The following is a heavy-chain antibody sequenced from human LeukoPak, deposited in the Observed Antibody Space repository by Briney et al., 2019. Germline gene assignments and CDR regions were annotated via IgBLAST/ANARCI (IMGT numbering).Heavy chain of an antibody. Sequence: GASVKVSCKASGYTFPNYDINWVRQAPGQGREWMGWMNFNSGNTGYAQKFQGRVTMTRNTAISTVYMELSSLKSEDTAIYYCAKVGLGNTAIHIWGQGTMVTVSS. J-gene: IGHJ3*02. D-gene: IGHD5-18*01. CDR1: GYTFPNYD. V-gene: IGHV1-8*01. CDR3: AKVGLGNTAIHI. CDR2: MNFNSGNT.